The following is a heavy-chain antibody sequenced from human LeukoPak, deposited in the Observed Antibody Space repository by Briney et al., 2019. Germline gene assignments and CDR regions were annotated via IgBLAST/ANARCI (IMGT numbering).Heavy chain of an antibody. V-gene: IGHV3-74*01. D-gene: IGHD3-10*01. Sequence: PGGSLRLSCAPSGFTFRSYWMHWARQAPRKGLVWVSRINSDGSSTSYADSVKGRFTISRDNAKNTLYLQMNSLRAEDTAVYHCARDRGGSAFDILGQGTMVTVSS. J-gene: IGHJ3*02. CDR1: GFTFRSYW. CDR2: INSDGSST. CDR3: ARDRGGSAFDI.